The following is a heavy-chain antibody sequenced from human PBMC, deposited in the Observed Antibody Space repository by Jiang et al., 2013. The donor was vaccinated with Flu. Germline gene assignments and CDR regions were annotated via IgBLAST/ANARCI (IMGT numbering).Heavy chain of an antibody. CDR1: GGSIRSYY. J-gene: IGHJ4*02. Sequence: KPSETLSLTCTVSGGSIRSYYWSWIRQPPGKGLEWIGYLYYSGSNNYNPSLKSRLTMSGDTSKNQFSLKLNSVTAADTAVYYCARGNLGSSGWFYYFDYWGQGTLVTVSS. D-gene: IGHD6-19*01. V-gene: IGHV4-59*01. CDR3: ARGNLGSSGWFYYFDY. CDR2: LYYSGSN.